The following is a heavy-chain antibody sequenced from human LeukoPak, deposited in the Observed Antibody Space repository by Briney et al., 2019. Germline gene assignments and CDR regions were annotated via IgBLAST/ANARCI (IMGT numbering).Heavy chain of an antibody. J-gene: IGHJ6*03. CDR3: ARQRYDILTGYPSRGFRHYYYYYMDV. Sequence: SETLSLTCAVYGGSFSGYYWSWIRQPPGKGLEWIGEINHSGSTNYNPSLKSRVTISVDTSKNQFSLKLSSVTAADTAVYYCARQRYDILTGYPSRGFRHYYYYYMDVWGKGTTVTISS. CDR1: GGSFSGYY. CDR2: INHSGST. V-gene: IGHV4-34*01. D-gene: IGHD3-9*01.